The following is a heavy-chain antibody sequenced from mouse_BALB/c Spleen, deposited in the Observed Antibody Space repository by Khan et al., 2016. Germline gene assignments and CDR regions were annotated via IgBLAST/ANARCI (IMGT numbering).Heavy chain of an antibody. CDR1: GFTFTDYY. CDR2: IRNKANGYTT. J-gene: IGHJ2*01. Sequence: EVELVESGGGLVQPGGSLRLSCATSGFTFTDYYMSWVRQPPGKALEWLGFIRNKANGYTTEYSASVKGRFTISRDNSQSILYLQMNTLRAEDSATYYWTRDDGYGGDFDYWGQGTTLTVSS. V-gene: IGHV7-3*02. D-gene: IGHD2-2*01. CDR3: TRDDGYGGDFDY.